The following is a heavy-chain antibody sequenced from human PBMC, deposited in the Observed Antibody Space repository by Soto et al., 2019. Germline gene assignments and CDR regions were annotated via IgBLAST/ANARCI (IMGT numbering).Heavy chain of an antibody. V-gene: IGHV4-59*12. CDR2: IYYSGST. J-gene: IGHJ6*02. CDR1: GGSISSYY. Sequence: PSETLSLTCTVSGGSISSYYWSWIRQPPGKGLEWIGYIYYSGSTNYNPSLKSRVTISVDTSKNQFSLKLSSVTAADTAVYYCARGRSYCSSTSCYRGHYYYGMDVWGQGTTVT. CDR3: ARGRSYCSSTSCYRGHYYYGMDV. D-gene: IGHD2-2*02.